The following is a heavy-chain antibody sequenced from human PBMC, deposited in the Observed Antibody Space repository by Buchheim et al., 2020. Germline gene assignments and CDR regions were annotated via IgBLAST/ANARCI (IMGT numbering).Heavy chain of an antibody. CDR1: GFTFSSYG. CDR3: TGDSADTARVGDYYYYYGMDV. D-gene: IGHD5-18*01. J-gene: IGHJ6*02. V-gene: IGHV3-33*08. Sequence: QVQLVESGGGVVQPGRSLRLSCAASGFTFSSYGMHWVRQAPGKGLEWVAVIWYDGSNKYYADSVKGRFTISRDNSKNTLYLQMNSLMAEDRAVYYGTGDSADTARVGDYYYYYGMDVWGQGTT. CDR2: IWYDGSNK.